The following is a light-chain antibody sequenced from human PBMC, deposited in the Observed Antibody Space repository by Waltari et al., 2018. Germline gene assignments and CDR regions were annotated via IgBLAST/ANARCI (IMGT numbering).Light chain of an antibody. J-gene: IGKJ1*01. Sequence: EKVLTQSPGTLSVSPGERVTLSCRANESVRRNLAWYQQKPGQAPRLLIFDASTRATGIPARFSGGGSGTEFTLRISSLQSEDFAVYYCHQYNSWPPWTFGQGTKVEMK. CDR2: DAS. CDR1: ESVRRN. CDR3: HQYNSWPPWT. V-gene: IGKV3-15*01.